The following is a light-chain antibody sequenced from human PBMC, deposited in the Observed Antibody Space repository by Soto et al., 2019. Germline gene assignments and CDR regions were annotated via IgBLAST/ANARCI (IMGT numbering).Light chain of an antibody. J-gene: IGKJ5*01. CDR2: GAS. V-gene: IGKV3-15*01. CDR1: QSISDY. Sequence: EIVMTQSPATLSVSPGERATLSCRASQSISDYLGWFQQKPGQAPRLLIYGASTRATGLPARFSGSGSGTDFTLTISSLQSEDFAVYYCQQYNTWPPITFGQGTRLEIK. CDR3: QQYNTWPPIT.